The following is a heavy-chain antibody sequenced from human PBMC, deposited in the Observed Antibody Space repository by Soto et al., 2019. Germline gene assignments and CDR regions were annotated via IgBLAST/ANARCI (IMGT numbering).Heavy chain of an antibody. D-gene: IGHD3-10*01. CDR2: ISYDGSDQ. V-gene: IGHV3-30*03. J-gene: IGHJ4*02. CDR3: VGGQYYFDY. CDR1: GFPFTSYG. Sequence: QVQLVESGGGVVQPGRSLRLSCAASGFPFTSYGMHWVREGPDKGLEWVAIISYDGSDQYYADSVKGRFTISRDNSKNTLYLHMNSLRPEETALYYCVGGQYYFDYRGQGTLVIVSS.